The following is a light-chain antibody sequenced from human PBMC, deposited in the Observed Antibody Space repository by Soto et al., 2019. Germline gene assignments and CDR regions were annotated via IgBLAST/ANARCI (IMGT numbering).Light chain of an antibody. Sequence: DIQTTQSPSSLSAFVGDRLTITCRTSQYISTFLNWYQQKPGKAPNXXMSTASSLQSGVPSRFSGSGSGTDFTLTISSLQTEDFATYYCQQSYSPTRTFGQGTKVDIK. CDR3: QQSYSPTRT. J-gene: IGKJ2*01. CDR2: TAS. V-gene: IGKV1-39*01. CDR1: QYISTF.